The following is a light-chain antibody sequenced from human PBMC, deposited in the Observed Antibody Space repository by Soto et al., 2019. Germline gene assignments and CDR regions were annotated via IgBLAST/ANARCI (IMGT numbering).Light chain of an antibody. V-gene: IGLV2-14*01. J-gene: IGLJ2*01. CDR3: SSYTSNNTVV. CDR1: GSDVGGYNF. Sequence: QSALTQPASVSGSPGQSITISCTGTGSDVGGYNFVSWYQHNPGKAPKLMIYEVSYRPSAVSNRFSGSKSGNTASLTISGLQAEDEADYYCSSYTSNNTVVFGGGTKVTVL. CDR2: EVS.